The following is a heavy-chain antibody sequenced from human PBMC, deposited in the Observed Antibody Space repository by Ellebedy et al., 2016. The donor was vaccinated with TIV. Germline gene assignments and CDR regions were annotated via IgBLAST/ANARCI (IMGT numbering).Heavy chain of an antibody. CDR2: IYYNENT. Sequence: MPSETLSLTCTVSGASISSYYWSWIRQPPGKGLEWIGYIYYNENTNYNPSLKSRFTISVDTSKNQFSLNLNSVTAAATAVYFCASTPFSAGSGYHPHDYWGQGILVTVSS. CDR3: ASTPFSAGSGYHPHDY. V-gene: IGHV4-59*08. D-gene: IGHD5-12*01. CDR1: GASISSYY. J-gene: IGHJ4*02.